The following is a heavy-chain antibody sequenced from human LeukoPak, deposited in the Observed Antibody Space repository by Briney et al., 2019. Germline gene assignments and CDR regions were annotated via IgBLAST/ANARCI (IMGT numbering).Heavy chain of an antibody. CDR2: ISAYNGNT. J-gene: IGHJ4*02. Sequence: ASVKVSCKASGYTFTSYGISWVRQAPGQGLEWMGWISAYNGNTNYAQKLQGRVTMTTDTSTSTAYMELRSLRPGDTAVYYCARDIVSYYYDSSGYSKGLFDYWGQGTLVTVSS. V-gene: IGHV1-18*01. CDR3: ARDIVSYYYDSSGYSKGLFDY. D-gene: IGHD3-22*01. CDR1: GYTFTSYG.